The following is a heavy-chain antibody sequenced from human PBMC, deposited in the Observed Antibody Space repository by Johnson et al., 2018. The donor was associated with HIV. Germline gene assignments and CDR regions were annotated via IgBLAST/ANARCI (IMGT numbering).Heavy chain of an antibody. V-gene: IGHV3-11*04. CDR1: GFTFSDYY. CDR2: ITGSGTTI. Sequence: QVQLVESGGGVVQPGRSLRLSCAASGFTFSDYYMNWIRQAPGKGLEWVSYITGSGTTIYYADSVRGRFTISRDNAKNSLYLQMNSLRAEDTAVYYWARSPICTGGVCWRSAFDIWGQGTMVTVSS. J-gene: IGHJ3*02. D-gene: IGHD2-8*02. CDR3: ARSPICTGGVCWRSAFDI.